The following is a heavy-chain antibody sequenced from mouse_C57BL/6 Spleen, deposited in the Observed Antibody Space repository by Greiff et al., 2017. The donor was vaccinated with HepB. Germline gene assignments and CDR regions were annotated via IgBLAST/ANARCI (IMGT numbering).Heavy chain of an antibody. CDR1: GFTFSSYA. V-gene: IGHV5-4*01. CDR3: ARENPGRDYFDY. J-gene: IGHJ2*01. Sequence: EVNVVESGGGLVKPGGSLKLSCAASGFTFSSYAMSWVRQTPEKRLEWVATISDGGSYTYYPDNVKGRFTISRDNAKNNLYLQMSHLKSEDTAMYYCARENPGRDYFDYWGQGTTLTVSS. CDR2: ISDGGSYT. D-gene: IGHD4-1*01.